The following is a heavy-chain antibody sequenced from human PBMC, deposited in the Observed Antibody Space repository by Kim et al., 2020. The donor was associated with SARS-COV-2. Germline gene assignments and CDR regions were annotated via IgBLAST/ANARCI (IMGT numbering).Heavy chain of an antibody. Sequence: SETLSLTCAVYGGSFSDYTWTWIRQPLGTGLEWIGEINHSGSTNLSPSLNSRITISVDTSKSQFSLRLKSMTATDAAVYYCARGRAGVVPSPVLGLGPYYHYYAMDVWGRGTPVAVSS. CDR2: INHSGST. D-gene: IGHD2-8*02. V-gene: IGHV4-34*01. CDR3: ARGRAGVVPSPVLGLGPYYHYYAMDV. J-gene: IGHJ6*02. CDR1: GGSFSDYT.